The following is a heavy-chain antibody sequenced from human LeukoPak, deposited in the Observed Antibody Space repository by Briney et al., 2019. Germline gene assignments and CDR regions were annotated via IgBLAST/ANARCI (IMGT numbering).Heavy chain of an antibody. D-gene: IGHD6-13*01. J-gene: IGHJ4*02. CDR1: GFTFSNYA. Sequence: GGSLRLSCVASGFTFSNYAVTWVRQAPGKGLEWVSTISGSGSSTNYADSVRGRSTFSRDNSKNTVYLQMNTLRAEDSAVYYCAKASGWFSQALEYWGQGTLVTVSS. V-gene: IGHV3-23*01. CDR2: ISGSGSST. CDR3: AKASGWFSQALEY.